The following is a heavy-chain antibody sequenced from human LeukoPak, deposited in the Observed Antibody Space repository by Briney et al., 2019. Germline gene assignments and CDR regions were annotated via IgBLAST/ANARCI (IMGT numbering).Heavy chain of an antibody. CDR3: ARQDGDGLYFFDS. Sequence: GGSLRLSCAASGFTFSSYAMHWVRQAPGKGLEWVAVISYDGSNKYYADSVKGRFTISRDNSKNTLYLQMNSLRAEDTAVYYCARQDGDGLYFFDSWGQGTLVTVSS. D-gene: IGHD5-24*01. CDR1: GFTFSSYA. J-gene: IGHJ4*02. V-gene: IGHV3-30-3*01. CDR2: ISYDGSNK.